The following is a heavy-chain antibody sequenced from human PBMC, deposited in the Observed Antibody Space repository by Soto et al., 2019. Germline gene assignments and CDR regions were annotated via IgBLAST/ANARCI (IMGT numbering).Heavy chain of an antibody. J-gene: IGHJ6*02. CDR3: PASIFYYGMDV. CDR2: IYPGDSDT. V-gene: IGHV5-51*01. CDR1: GYTFTNYW. Sequence: PGESLKISCNGSGYTFTNYWIGWVRQMPGKGLEWMGIIYPGDSDTKYNPSFQGQVTISADKSTTTTYLQWSSLKASDTAIYYCPASIFYYGMDVWGQGTKVTVYS.